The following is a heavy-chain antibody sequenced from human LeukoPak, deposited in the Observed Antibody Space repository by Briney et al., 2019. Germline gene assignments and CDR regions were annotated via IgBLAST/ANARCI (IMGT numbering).Heavy chain of an antibody. J-gene: IGHJ4*02. Sequence: SVKVSCKASGGTFSSYAISWVRQAPGQGLEWMGRIIPILGIANYAQKFQGRVTITADKSTSTAYMELSSLRSEDTAVYYCARDLIGPGGGLINGTSEFDYWGQGTLVTVSS. V-gene: IGHV1-69*04. CDR2: IIPILGIA. CDR3: ARDLIGPGGGLINGTSEFDY. D-gene: IGHD1-14*01. CDR1: GGTFSSYA.